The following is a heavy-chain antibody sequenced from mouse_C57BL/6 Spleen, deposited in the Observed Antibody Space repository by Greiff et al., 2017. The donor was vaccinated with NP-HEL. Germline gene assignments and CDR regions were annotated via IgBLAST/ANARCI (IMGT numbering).Heavy chain of an antibody. D-gene: IGHD1-1*01. Sequence: QVQLQQSGPELVKPGASVKISCKASGYAFSSSWMNWVKQRPGKGLEWIGRIYPGDGDTNYNGKFKGKATLTADNSSSTAYMQLSSLTSDDSAVYFCARESYDYFDYWGQGTTLTVSS. CDR2: IYPGDGDT. J-gene: IGHJ2*01. CDR3: ARESYDYFDY. CDR1: GYAFSSSW. V-gene: IGHV1-82*01.